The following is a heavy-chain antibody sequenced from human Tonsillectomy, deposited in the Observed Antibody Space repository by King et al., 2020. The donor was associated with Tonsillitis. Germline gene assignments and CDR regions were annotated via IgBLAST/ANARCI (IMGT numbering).Heavy chain of an antibody. CDR2: IYYSGST. D-gene: IGHD3-22*01. J-gene: IGHJ3*02. CDR1: GGSISSYY. Sequence: VQLQESGPGLVKPSETLSLTCTVSGGSISSYYWSWIRQPPGKGLEWIGYIYYSGSTNYNPSLKSRVTISVDTSKNQFSLKLSSVTAADTAVYYCARDTYDSSGYYCAFDIWGQGTMVTVSS. V-gene: IGHV4-59*01. CDR3: ARDTYDSSGYYCAFDI.